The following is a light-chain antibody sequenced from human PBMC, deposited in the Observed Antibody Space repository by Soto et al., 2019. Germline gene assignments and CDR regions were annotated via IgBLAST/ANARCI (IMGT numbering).Light chain of an antibody. J-gene: IGLJ1*01. CDR2: EVS. V-gene: IGLV2-8*01. CDR1: SNDVGDYNY. Sequence: QSVLTQPPSASGSPGQSVTISCTGTSNDVGDYNYVSWYQQHPGKAPKLMIYEVSKRPSGVPGRFSGSKSGNTASLTVSGLQAEDEADYYCSSYAGSSTLYVFGNGTKVTVL. CDR3: SSYAGSSTLYV.